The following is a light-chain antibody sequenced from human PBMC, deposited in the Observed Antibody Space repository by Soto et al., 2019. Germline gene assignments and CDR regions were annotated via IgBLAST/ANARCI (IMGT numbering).Light chain of an antibody. J-gene: IGKJ1*01. CDR3: QEYGTSRT. CDR2: GTS. V-gene: IGKV3-20*01. Sequence: EIVLTQSPGTLSLSPGERATLSCRASQSFSGNYLAWYQQKPGQAPRLLIYGTSSRATGIPDRFSGSGSGTDFTLTISRLEPEYVAVYYCQEYGTSRTFGQGTKVDIK. CDR1: QSFSGNY.